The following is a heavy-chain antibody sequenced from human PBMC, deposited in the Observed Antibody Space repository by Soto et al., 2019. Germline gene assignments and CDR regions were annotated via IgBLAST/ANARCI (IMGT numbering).Heavy chain of an antibody. CDR3: ARDRERDAWYEDY. J-gene: IGHJ4*02. Sequence: GGSLRLSCVASGFRFSGYAMSWVRQAPGEGLEWVSVISGSDGSTYYADPVKGRFTISRDDSKSTLFLQMNSLRAEDTVIYYCARDRERDAWYEDYWGQGTLVTVSS. CDR1: GFRFSGYA. V-gene: IGHV3-23*01. D-gene: IGHD6-13*01. CDR2: ISGSDGST.